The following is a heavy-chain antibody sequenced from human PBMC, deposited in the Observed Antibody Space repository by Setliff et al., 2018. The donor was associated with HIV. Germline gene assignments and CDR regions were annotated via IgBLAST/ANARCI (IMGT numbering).Heavy chain of an antibody. J-gene: IGHJ4*02. D-gene: IGHD2-15*01. CDR3: ARGQDILEPSGPFDY. CDR2: INHSGST. Sequence: PSETLSLTCAVYGGSFSDYSWNWIRQPPGKGLEWIGEINHSGSTNYNPSVKSRLTISVDTSKNQFSLKLTSLTAADTAVYYCARGQDILEPSGPFDYWGQGTQVTVSS. V-gene: IGHV4-34*01. CDR1: GGSFSDYS.